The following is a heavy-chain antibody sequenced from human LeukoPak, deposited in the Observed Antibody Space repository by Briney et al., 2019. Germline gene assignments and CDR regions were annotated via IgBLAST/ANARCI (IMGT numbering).Heavy chain of an antibody. CDR2: INPNSGGT. J-gene: IGHJ5*02. CDR3: ARGGVAAVGTVRWFDP. D-gene: IGHD6-13*01. Sequence: ASVKVSCKASGYTFTGYYMHWVRQAPGQGLEWMGWINPNSGGTNYAQKFQGRVTMTRDTSISTAYMELSRLRSDDTAVYYCARGGVAAVGTVRWFDPWGQGTLVTVSS. CDR1: GYTFTGYY. V-gene: IGHV1-2*02.